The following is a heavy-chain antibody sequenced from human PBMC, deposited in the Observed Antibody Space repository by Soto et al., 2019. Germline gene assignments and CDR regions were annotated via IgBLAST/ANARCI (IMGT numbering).Heavy chain of an antibody. V-gene: IGHV1-18*01. CDR3: ASVVVAATTWFDP. Sequence: KLQGRVTMTTDTSTSTAYMELRSLRSDDTAVYYCASVVVAATTWFDPWGQGTLVTVSS. D-gene: IGHD2-15*01. J-gene: IGHJ5*02.